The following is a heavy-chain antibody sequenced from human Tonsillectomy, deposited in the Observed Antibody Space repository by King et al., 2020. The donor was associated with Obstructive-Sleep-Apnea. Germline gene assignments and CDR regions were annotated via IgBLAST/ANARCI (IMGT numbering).Heavy chain of an antibody. J-gene: IGHJ4*02. D-gene: IGHD2-2*01. Sequence: VQLVESGGGVVQPGGSLRLSCAASGFSFSTYGMFWVRQAPGKGLEWVAFIANDGSKRYYVDSVKGRFTISRDNSKNTLYLQMNDLRAEVTAVFYCAKSSTFYFDYWGQGTLLTVSS. CDR1: GFSFSTYG. CDR3: AKSSTFYFDY. V-gene: IGHV3-30*02. CDR2: IANDGSKR.